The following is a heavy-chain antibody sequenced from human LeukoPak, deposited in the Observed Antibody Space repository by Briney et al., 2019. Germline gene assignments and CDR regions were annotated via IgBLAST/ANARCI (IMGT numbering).Heavy chain of an antibody. CDR2: IYYSGST. Sequence: PSETLSLTCTVSGGSISSSSYYWGWIRQPPGKGLEWIGSIYYSGSTYCNPSLKSRVTISVDTSKNQFSLKLSSVTAADTAVYYCARHATLLRYFDWLRGLNWFDPWGQGTLVTVSS. CDR3: ARHATLLRYFDWLRGLNWFDP. J-gene: IGHJ5*02. V-gene: IGHV4-39*01. CDR1: GGSISSSSYY. D-gene: IGHD3-9*01.